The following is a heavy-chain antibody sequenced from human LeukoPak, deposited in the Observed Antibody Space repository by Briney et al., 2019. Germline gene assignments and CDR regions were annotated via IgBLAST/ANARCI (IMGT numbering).Heavy chain of an antibody. Sequence: GGSLRLSCAASRFTFSNYWMHWVRQGPGKGLVWVSRISGDGRITRNANSVKGRFFISRDNAENTLYLQMNSLRAEDTAVYYCARGGSPPEALGVTFDIWGQGKMVTVSS. CDR3: ARGGSPPEALGVTFDI. D-gene: IGHD1-26*01. CDR2: ISGDGRIT. J-gene: IGHJ3*02. CDR1: RFTFSNYW. V-gene: IGHV3-74*01.